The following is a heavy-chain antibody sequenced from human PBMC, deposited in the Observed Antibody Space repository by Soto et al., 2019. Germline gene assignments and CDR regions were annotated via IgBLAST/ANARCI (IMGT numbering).Heavy chain of an antibody. CDR3: ARDFVPPEYSRSWRMVYYYYGMDV. D-gene: IGHD6-13*01. J-gene: IGHJ6*02. CDR2: ISAYNGNT. CDR1: GYTFTSYG. V-gene: IGHV1-18*01. Sequence: ASVKVSCKASGYTFTSYGISWVRQAPGQGLEWMGWISAYNGNTNYAQKLQGRVTMTTDTSTSTAYMELRSLRSDDTAVYYCARDFVPPEYSRSWRMVYYYYGMDVWGQGTPVTVS.